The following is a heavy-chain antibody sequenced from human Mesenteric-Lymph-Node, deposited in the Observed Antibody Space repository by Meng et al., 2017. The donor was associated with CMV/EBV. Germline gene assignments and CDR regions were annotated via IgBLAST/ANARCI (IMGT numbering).Heavy chain of an antibody. V-gene: IGHV4-39*07. CDR1: GDSISSSGFY. D-gene: IGHD1-26*01. CDR2: ISYSGST. CDR3: ARDSIVGAFCDY. Sequence: SETLSLTCTVAGDSISSSGFYWGWIRQPPGKGLEWIGTISYSGSTYYNPSLKSRVTISVDTSKNQFSLKLSSVTAADTAVYYCARDSIVGAFCDYWGQGTLVTVSS. J-gene: IGHJ4*02.